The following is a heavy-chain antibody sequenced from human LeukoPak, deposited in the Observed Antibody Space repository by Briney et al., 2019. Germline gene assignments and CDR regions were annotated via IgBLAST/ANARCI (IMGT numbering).Heavy chain of an antibody. J-gene: IGHJ6*02. V-gene: IGHV1-69*08. Sequence: ASVRVSCKASGGTFSIFPISWVRQAPGQGLEWLGKIIPFLDTTNYAHKFQGRVKITADKSTSTAYLELRSLRSEDTAIYYCARASELGEWFGDLLYVWGQGTAVTVSS. CDR2: IIPFLDTT. CDR3: ARASELGEWFGDLLYV. CDR1: GGTFSIFP. D-gene: IGHD3-10*01.